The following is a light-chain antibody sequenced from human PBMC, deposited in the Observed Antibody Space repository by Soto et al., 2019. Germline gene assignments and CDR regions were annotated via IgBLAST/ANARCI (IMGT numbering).Light chain of an antibody. CDR2: GAS. CDR3: QQYGNSPIT. V-gene: IGKV3-20*01. Sequence: VLTQSPVPLSGGPGGSATLSWRASQSVSSHLAWYQQKPGQAPRLLIYGASSRATGVPDRFSGTGSGTDFTLTISRLEPEDFAVFYCQQYGNSPITFGQGTRLEIK. CDR1: QSVSSH. J-gene: IGKJ5*01.